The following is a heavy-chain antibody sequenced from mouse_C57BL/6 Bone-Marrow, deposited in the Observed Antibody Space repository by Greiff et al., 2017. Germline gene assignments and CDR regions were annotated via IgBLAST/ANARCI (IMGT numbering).Heavy chain of an antibody. D-gene: IGHD2-4*01. CDR1: GYTFTDYE. CDR3: TAGLRRFAY. Sequence: QVQLKESGAELVRPGASVTLSCKASGYTFTDYEMHWVKQTPVHGLEWIGAIDPETGGTAYNQKFKGKTILTADKSSSTAYMELRSLTSEASDVYYCTAGLRRFAYGGQGPRVTVSA. CDR2: IDPETGGT. J-gene: IGHJ3*01. V-gene: IGHV1-15*01.